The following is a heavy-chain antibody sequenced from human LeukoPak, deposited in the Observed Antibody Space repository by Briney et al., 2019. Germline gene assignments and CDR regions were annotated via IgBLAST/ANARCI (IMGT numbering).Heavy chain of an antibody. V-gene: IGHV3-23*01. CDR1: GFTFSSYA. J-gene: IGHJ4*02. Sequence: GGSLRPSCAASGFTFSSYAMSWVRQAPGKGLEWVSSITCGGGSTYYADSVKGRFTISRDNSKNTLYLQMNSLRIEDTAVYFCARISYTTGWHFYCWGQGTLVPVSS. D-gene: IGHD6-19*01. CDR2: ITCGGGST. CDR3: ARISYTTGWHFYC.